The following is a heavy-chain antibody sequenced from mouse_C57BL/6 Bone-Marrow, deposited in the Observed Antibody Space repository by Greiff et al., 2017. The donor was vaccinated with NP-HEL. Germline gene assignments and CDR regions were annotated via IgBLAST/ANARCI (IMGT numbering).Heavy chain of an antibody. J-gene: IGHJ3*01. CDR2: IDPSDSET. D-gene: IGHD4-1*01. CDR1: GYTFTSYW. V-gene: IGHV1-52*01. CDR3: ARRGPNWAWFAY. Sequence: QVQLKQPGAELVRPGSSVKLSCKASGYTFTSYWMHWVKQRPIQGLEWIGNIDPSDSETHYNQKFKDKATLTVDKSSSTAYMQLSSLTSEDSAVYCCARRGPNWAWFAYWGQGTLVTVSA.